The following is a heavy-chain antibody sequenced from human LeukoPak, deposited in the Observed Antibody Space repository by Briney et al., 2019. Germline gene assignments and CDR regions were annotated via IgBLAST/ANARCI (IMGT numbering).Heavy chain of an antibody. CDR3: IRGGPSTWS. CDR2: ISSSSSTI. CDR1: GFTFSSYS. Sequence: GGSLRLSCAASGFTFSSYSMNWVRQAPGKGLEWVSYISSSSSTIYYAASVKGRFTISRDNAKNSLHLQMNSLRAEDTAVYYCIRGGPSTWSWGQGTLVTVSS. J-gene: IGHJ5*02. V-gene: IGHV3-48*04. D-gene: IGHD2-15*01.